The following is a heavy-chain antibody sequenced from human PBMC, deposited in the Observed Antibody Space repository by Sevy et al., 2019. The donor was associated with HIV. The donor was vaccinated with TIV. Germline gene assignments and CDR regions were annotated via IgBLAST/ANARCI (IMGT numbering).Heavy chain of an antibody. CDR2: IIPIFGTA. CDR1: GGTFSSYA. D-gene: IGHD3-16*02. J-gene: IGHJ4*02. V-gene: IGHV1-69*06. CDR3: ARARSRLHLGELSPAFDY. Sequence: ASVKVSCKASGGTFSSYAISWVRQAPGQGLEWMGGIIPIFGTANYAQKFQGRVTITADKSTSTAYMELSSLRSEDTAVYYCARARSRLHLGELSPAFDYWGQGTLVTVSS.